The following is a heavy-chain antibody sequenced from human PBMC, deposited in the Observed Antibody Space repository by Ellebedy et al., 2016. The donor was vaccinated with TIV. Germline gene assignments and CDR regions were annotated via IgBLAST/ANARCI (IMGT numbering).Heavy chain of an antibody. CDR1: GYSISSGNY. Sequence: SETLSLTCTVSGYSISSGNYWGWIRQPPGKGLKWIGSMYHSGSTYYNPSLKRRVTISVDMFKNQLSLKLSSVTAADTAVYYCATFRNLDGFDIWGQGTMVTVSS. J-gene: IGHJ3*02. V-gene: IGHV4-38-2*02. CDR2: MYHSGST. CDR3: ATFRNLDGFDI.